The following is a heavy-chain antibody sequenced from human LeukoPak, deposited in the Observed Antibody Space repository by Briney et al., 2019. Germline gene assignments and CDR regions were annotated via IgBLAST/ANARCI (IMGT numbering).Heavy chain of an antibody. CDR1: GGTFSSYA. CDR2: INPSGGST. CDR3: ARYTPQCSGGSCYPAFDY. Sequence: ASVKVSCKASGGTFSSYAISWVRQAPGQGLEWMGIINPSGGSTSYAQKFQGRVTMTRDMSTSTVYMELSSLRSEDTAVYYCARYTPQCSGGSCYPAFDYWGQGTLVTVSS. V-gene: IGHV1-46*01. D-gene: IGHD2-15*01. J-gene: IGHJ4*02.